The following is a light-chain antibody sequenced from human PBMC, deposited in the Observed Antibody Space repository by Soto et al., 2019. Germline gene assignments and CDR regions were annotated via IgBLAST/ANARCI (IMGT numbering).Light chain of an antibody. CDR3: QQYDNLPL. Sequence: EIVLTQSPSTLPLSPGERATLSCRASQSLSSNFLAWYQQKPGHPPRLLIYDSSTRATGFPDRLSGSGSGTDFTLTIIRLEPEDIATYYCQQYDNLPLFGGGTKVDIK. V-gene: IGKV3-20*01. CDR1: QSLSSNF. CDR2: DSS. J-gene: IGKJ4*01.